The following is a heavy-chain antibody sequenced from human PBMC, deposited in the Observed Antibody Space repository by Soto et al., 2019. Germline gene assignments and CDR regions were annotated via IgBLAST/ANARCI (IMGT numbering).Heavy chain of an antibody. V-gene: IGHV1-18*01. CDR1: GYTFTSYG. Sequence: ASVKVSCKASGYTFTSYGISWVRQAPGQGLEWMGWISAYNGNTNYAQKLQGRVTMTTDTSTSTAYMELKSLRSDDTAVYYCASTLGYDSSGYYYGWFDPWGQGTLVTVSS. D-gene: IGHD3-22*01. CDR3: ASTLGYDSSGYYYGWFDP. J-gene: IGHJ5*02. CDR2: ISAYNGNT.